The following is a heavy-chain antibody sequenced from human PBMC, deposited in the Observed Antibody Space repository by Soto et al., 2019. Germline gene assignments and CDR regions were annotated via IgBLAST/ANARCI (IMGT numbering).Heavy chain of an antibody. J-gene: IGHJ5*02. V-gene: IGHV4-34*01. CDR1: GGSFSGYY. D-gene: IGHD6-13*01. CDR2: INHSGST. Sequence: PSETLSLTCAVYGGSFSGYYWSWIRQPPGKGLEWIGEINHSGSTNYNPSLKSRVTISVDTSKNQFSLKLSSVTAADTAVYYCARTSSSWYRWFDPWGQGPLVTVS. CDR3: ARTSSSWYRWFDP.